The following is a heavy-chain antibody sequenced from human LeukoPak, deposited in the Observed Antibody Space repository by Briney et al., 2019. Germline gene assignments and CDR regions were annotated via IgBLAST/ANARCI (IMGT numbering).Heavy chain of an antibody. J-gene: IGHJ4*02. V-gene: IGHV4-30-2*03. D-gene: IGHD6-19*01. Sequence: SETLSLTCAISGGPISSGGYSWSWIRQPPGKGLEWIGYIYHSGSTYYNPSLKSRVTISVDTSKNQFSLKLSSVTDADTAIYYCARLTSGWYVIYWGQGTLVTVSS. CDR3: ARLTSGWYVIY. CDR2: IYHSGST. CDR1: GGPISSGGYS.